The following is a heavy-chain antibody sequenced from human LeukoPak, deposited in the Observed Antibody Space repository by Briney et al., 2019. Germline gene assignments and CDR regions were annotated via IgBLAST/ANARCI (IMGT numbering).Heavy chain of an antibody. D-gene: IGHD3-3*01. V-gene: IGHV3-11*01. CDR1: GFTFSDYS. CDR2: ISSSGNTK. CDR3: ARDRGWRTSGYYLYYFEY. Sequence: PGGSLRLSCAASGFTFSDYSMSWIRQAPGKGLEWVSFISSSGNTKYYTDSVKGRFTISRDSAKNSLYLQMNSLRAEDTAVYYCARDRGWRTSGYYLYYFEYWGQGTLVTYSS. J-gene: IGHJ4*02.